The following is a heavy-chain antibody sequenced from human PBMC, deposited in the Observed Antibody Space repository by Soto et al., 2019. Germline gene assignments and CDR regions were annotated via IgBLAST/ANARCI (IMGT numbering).Heavy chain of an antibody. V-gene: IGHV1-18*01. CDR1: GYTFTSYG. CDR2: ISAYNGNT. Sequence: ASVKVSCKAFGYTFTSYGISWVRQAPGQGLEWMGWISAYNGNTNYAQKLQGRVTMTTDTSTSTAYMELRSLRSDDTAVYYCARDIVVVPAAIGSYYYGMDVWGQGTTVTVSS. J-gene: IGHJ6*02. CDR3: ARDIVVVPAAIGSYYYGMDV. D-gene: IGHD2-2*02.